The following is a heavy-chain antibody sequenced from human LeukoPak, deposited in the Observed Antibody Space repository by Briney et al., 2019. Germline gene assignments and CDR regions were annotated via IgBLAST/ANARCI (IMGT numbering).Heavy chain of an antibody. D-gene: IGHD3-3*01. V-gene: IGHV4-38-2*02. CDR3: AREWSGYFDY. CDR2: IYHSGST. Sequence: SETLSLXCTVSGYSISSGYYWGYIRQPPGQGLEWIGSIYHSGSTYYNPSLNSRLTISVDTSKNQFSLKLSPVTAADTAVYYCAREWSGYFDYWGQGTLVTVSS. J-gene: IGHJ4*02. CDR1: GYSISSGYY.